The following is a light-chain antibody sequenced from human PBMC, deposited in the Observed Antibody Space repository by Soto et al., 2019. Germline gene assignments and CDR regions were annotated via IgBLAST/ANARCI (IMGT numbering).Light chain of an antibody. CDR3: QYYNDYCWT. J-gene: IGKJ1*01. CDR2: ETS. Sequence: DIQLTQSPSTLSASVGDRVTITCRASQTISSWLAWYQQKPGKAPNLLIYETSNLESGVPSRFTGSGSGTEFTLTISSLQPDDVATYCCQYYNDYCWTFGQGTKGEIK. V-gene: IGKV1-5*03. CDR1: QTISSW.